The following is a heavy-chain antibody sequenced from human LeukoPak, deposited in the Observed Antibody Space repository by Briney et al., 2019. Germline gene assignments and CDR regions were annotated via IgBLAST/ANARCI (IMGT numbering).Heavy chain of an antibody. V-gene: IGHV1-69*05. D-gene: IGHD4-23*01. Sequence: GASVKVSCKASGGTFSSYAISWVRQAPGQGLEWMGGIIPIFGTANYAQSFQGRVTITMDESTSTAYMELSSLRSEDTAVYYCARGPPVGHYFDYWGQGTLVTVSS. J-gene: IGHJ4*02. CDR1: GGTFSSYA. CDR2: IIPIFGTA. CDR3: ARGPPVGHYFDY.